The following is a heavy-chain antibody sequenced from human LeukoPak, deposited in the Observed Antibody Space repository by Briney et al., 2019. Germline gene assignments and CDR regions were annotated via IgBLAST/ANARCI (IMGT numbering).Heavy chain of an antibody. CDR2: ISSSGSTI. D-gene: IGHD3-16*01. CDR3: ARDMTMITFGGATYHDY. CDR1: GFTFSSYE. Sequence: HPGGSLRLSCAASGFTFSSYEMNWVRQAPGKGLEWVSYISSSGSTIYYADSVKGRFTISRDNAKNSLYLQMNSLRAEDTALYYCARDMTMITFGGATYHDYWGQGTLVTVSS. V-gene: IGHV3-48*03. J-gene: IGHJ4*02.